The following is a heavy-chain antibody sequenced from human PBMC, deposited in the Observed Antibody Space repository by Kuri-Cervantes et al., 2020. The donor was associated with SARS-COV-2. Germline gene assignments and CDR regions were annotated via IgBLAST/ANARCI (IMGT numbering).Heavy chain of an antibody. Sequence: GESLKISCAASGFTFSSYAMSWVRQAPGKGLEWVPAISGSGGSTYYADSVKGRFTISRDNSKNTLYLQMNSLKTEDTAVYYCTRLVDYGDYLGYWGQGTLVTVSS. CDR1: GFTFSSYA. CDR3: TRLVDYGDYLGY. D-gene: IGHD4-17*01. V-gene: IGHV3-23*01. CDR2: ISGSGGST. J-gene: IGHJ4*02.